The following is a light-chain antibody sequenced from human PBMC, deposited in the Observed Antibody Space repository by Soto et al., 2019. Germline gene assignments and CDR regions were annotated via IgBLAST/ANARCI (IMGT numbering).Light chain of an antibody. CDR2: DAP. J-gene: IGKJ4*01. V-gene: IGKV3-11*01. Sequence: EIVLTQSPATLSLSPGEGATLSCRASQSVSNYLAWYQQKPGQAPRLLIYDAPKSATGIPARFSGSGSGTDFRLTISSLEPEDFAVYYCQQRSNWPLTFGGGTKVEIK. CDR3: QQRSNWPLT. CDR1: QSVSNY.